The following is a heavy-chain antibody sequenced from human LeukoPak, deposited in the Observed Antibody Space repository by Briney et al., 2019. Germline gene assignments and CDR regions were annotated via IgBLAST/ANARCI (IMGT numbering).Heavy chain of an antibody. CDR2: INHSGST. D-gene: IGHD2-2*01. CDR1: GGSFSGCY. J-gene: IGHJ4*02. Sequence: SETLSLTCAVYGGSFSGCYWSWIRQPPGKGLEWIGEINHSGSTNYNPSLKSRVTISVDTSKNQFSLKLSSVTAADTAVYYCARYPYFDYWGQGTLVTVSS. CDR3: ARYPYFDY. V-gene: IGHV4-34*01.